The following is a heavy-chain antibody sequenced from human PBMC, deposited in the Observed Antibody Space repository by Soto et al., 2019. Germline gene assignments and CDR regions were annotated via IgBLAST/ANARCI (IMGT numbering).Heavy chain of an antibody. V-gene: IGHV3-33*01. CDR1: GFTFSSYG. D-gene: IGHD2-21*02. CDR2: IWNDGSNK. J-gene: IGHJ4*02. CDR3: ARHQTAPDY. Sequence: QVQLVESGGGVVQPGRSLRLSCAASGFTFSSYGMHWVRQPPGKGLEWVAVIWNDGSNKYYADSVKGPFTISRDNSKNTLYLQMNSLRAEDTAVYYCARHQTAPDYWGQGTLVTVSS.